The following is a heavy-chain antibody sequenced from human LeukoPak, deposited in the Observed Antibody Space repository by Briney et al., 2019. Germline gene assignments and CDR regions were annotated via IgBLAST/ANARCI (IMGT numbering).Heavy chain of an antibody. CDR1: GGSISSYY. J-gene: IGHJ6*03. Sequence: TSETLSLTCTVSGGSISSYYWSWIRQPPGKGLEWIGYIYYSGSTNYNPSLKSRVTISVDTSKNQFSLKLSSVTAADTAVYYCARASIFGVVYQYYYMDVWGKGTTVTVSS. CDR3: ARASIFGVVYQYYYMDV. V-gene: IGHV4-59*01. CDR2: IYYSGST. D-gene: IGHD3-3*02.